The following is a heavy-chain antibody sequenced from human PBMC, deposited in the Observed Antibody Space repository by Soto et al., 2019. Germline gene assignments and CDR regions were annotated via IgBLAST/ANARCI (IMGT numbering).Heavy chain of an antibody. J-gene: IGHJ4*02. Sequence: QVQLAESGGGVVQPGRSLRLSCAASGFTFSSYGMHWVRQAPGKGLEWVAVIWYDGSNKYYADSVKGRFTISRDNSKNTLYLQMNSLRAEDTAVYYCARESKVISAYDFDYWGQGTLVTVSS. D-gene: IGHD3-3*01. CDR2: IWYDGSNK. CDR3: ARESKVISAYDFDY. V-gene: IGHV3-33*01. CDR1: GFTFSSYG.